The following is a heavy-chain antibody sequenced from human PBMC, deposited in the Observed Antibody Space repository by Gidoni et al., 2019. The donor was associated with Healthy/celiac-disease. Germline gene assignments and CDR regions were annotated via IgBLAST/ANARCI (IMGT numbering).Heavy chain of an antibody. Sequence: QVQLVQSGAEVKKPGSSVKVSCKASGRTFSSYAISWVRQAPGQGLEWMGGIIPIFGTANYAQKFQGRVTITADESTSTAYMELSSLRSEDTAVYYCATPALVPYSSGWNYYYYGMDVWGQGTTVTVSS. V-gene: IGHV1-69*01. CDR2: IIPIFGTA. D-gene: IGHD6-19*01. CDR1: GRTFSSYA. J-gene: IGHJ6*02. CDR3: ATPALVPYSSGWNYYYYGMDV.